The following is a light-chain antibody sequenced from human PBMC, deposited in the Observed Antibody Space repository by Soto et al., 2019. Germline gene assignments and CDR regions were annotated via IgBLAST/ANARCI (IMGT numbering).Light chain of an antibody. CDR2: SNN. J-gene: IGLJ1*01. V-gene: IGLV1-47*01. Sequence: QSVLTQPPSASGTPGQRVTISCSGSSSNIGSNYVCWYQQLPGTAPKLLIYSNNQRPSGGPDRFSGSKSGTSASLAISGLRSDDEADYYCAACDDSLSGYVFGPGTKLTVL. CDR3: AACDDSLSGYV. CDR1: SSNIGSNY.